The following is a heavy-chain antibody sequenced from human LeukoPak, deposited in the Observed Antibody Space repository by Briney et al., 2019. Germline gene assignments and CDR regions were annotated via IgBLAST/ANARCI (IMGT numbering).Heavy chain of an antibody. V-gene: IGHV4-61*02. Sequence: PSQTLSLTCTVSGGSISSGSYYWSWIRQPAGKGLEWIGRIYTSGSTNYNPSLKSRVTISVDTSKNQFSLKLSSVTAADTAVYYCARQDHYYDSSGYSAWDAFDIWGQGTMVTVSS. CDR3: ARQDHYYDSSGYSAWDAFDI. D-gene: IGHD3-22*01. J-gene: IGHJ3*02. CDR2: IYTSGST. CDR1: GGSISSGSYY.